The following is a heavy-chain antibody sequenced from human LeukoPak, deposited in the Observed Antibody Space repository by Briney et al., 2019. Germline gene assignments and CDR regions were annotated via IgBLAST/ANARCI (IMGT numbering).Heavy chain of an antibody. Sequence: GESLKISCAASGFTFDDYGMSWVRQAPGKGLEWVSGINWNGGSTGYADSVKGRFTISRDNAKNSLYLQMNSLRAEDTALYYCARDMSVPAASLSGYYYMDVWGKGTTVTVSS. V-gene: IGHV3-20*04. CDR3: ARDMSVPAASLSGYYYMDV. D-gene: IGHD2-2*01. CDR1: GFTFDDYG. CDR2: INWNGGST. J-gene: IGHJ6*03.